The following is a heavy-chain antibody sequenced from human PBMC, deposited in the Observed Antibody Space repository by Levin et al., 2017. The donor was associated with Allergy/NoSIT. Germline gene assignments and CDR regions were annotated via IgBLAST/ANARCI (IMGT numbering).Heavy chain of an antibody. J-gene: IGHJ6*02. Sequence: GESLKISCAASGFTFSSYAMHWVRQAPGKGLEWVAVISYDGSNKYYADSVKGRFTISRDNSKNTLYLQMNSLRAEDTAVYYCARDRIGPGYSYGQLYYDYGMDVWGQGTTVTVSS. D-gene: IGHD5-18*01. CDR1: GFTFSSYA. V-gene: IGHV3-30-3*01. CDR2: ISYDGSNK. CDR3: ARDRIGPGYSYGQLYYDYGMDV.